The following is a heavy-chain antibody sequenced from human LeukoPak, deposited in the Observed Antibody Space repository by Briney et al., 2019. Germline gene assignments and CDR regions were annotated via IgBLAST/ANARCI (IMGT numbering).Heavy chain of an antibody. CDR3: ARVHYYDASDYSTSNWFDP. CDR2: INHSGST. Sequence: SETLSHTCTVSGYSISSGYYWSWIRQPPRKGLEWIGEINHSGSTNDNPSLKSRVTISVDTSKNQFSLKLTSVAAADTALYHCARVHYYDASDYSTSNWFDPWGQGTLVTVSS. D-gene: IGHD3-22*01. J-gene: IGHJ5*02. V-gene: IGHV4-38-2*02. CDR1: GYSISSGYY.